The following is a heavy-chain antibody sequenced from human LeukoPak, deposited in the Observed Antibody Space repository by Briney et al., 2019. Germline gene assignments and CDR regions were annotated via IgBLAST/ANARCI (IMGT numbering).Heavy chain of an antibody. CDR2: ISASGDST. CDR1: GFTFSDYA. Sequence: GGSLRLSCAASGFTFSDYAMSWVRQAPGKGLEWVSAISASGDSTYYADSVKGRFTISRDNSKNTLYLQMNSLRAEDTAVYYCAKDGWSGGRYRPFDYWGQGTLVTVSS. CDR3: AKDGWSGGRYRPFDY. J-gene: IGHJ4*02. V-gene: IGHV3-23*01. D-gene: IGHD2-15*01.